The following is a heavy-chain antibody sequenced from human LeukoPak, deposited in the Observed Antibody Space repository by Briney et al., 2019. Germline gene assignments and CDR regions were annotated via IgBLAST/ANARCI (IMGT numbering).Heavy chain of an antibody. CDR1: GDTLTEIY. CDR2: FDPEDGET. V-gene: IGHV1-24*01. D-gene: IGHD1-26*01. Sequence: ASVKVSCKASGDTLTEIYIHWVRQSPGKGLEWMGGFDPEDGETIYAQKFQGRITMTEDTSTDTAYMELSSLRSEDTSVYYGATVAGSYSAFDIWGQGTMVTVSS. J-gene: IGHJ3*02. CDR3: ATVAGSYSAFDI.